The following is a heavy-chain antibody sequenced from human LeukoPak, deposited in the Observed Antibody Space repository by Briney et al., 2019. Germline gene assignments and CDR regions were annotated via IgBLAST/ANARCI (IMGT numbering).Heavy chain of an antibody. CDR2: ISHDGSVT. J-gene: IGHJ4*02. Sequence: GMSLRLSCAASGFTFSHYGMQWVRQAPGKGLEWVAVISHDGSVTFYADSVKGRFTISRDNSKYTVDLQMYSLRAEDTAVYYCARGRTGIAICWGQGTLVTVSS. CDR1: GFTFSHYG. V-gene: IGHV3-33*05. CDR3: ARGRTGIAIC. D-gene: IGHD6-13*01.